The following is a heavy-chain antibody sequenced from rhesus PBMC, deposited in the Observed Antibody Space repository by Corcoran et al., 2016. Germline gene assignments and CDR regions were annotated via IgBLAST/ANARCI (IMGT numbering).Heavy chain of an antibody. Sequence: EVQLVESGGGLVQPGGSLRLSCAASGFTFSSYWMYWVRQAPGKGLEWVSRISSDGPGTRYADSVKGRFTISRENAKNSLYLQMNSLRAEDTAVYYCAREGTGTYFDYWGQGVLVTVSS. D-gene: IGHD1-7*02. V-gene: IGHV3-119*01. CDR2: ISSDGPGT. CDR1: GFTFSSYW. CDR3: AREGTGTYFDY. J-gene: IGHJ4*01.